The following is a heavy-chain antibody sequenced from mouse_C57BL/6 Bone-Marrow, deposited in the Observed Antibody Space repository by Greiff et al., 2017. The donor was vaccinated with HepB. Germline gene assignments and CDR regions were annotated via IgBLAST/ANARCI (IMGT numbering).Heavy chain of an antibody. CDR3: ARGVNYFDY. V-gene: IGHV3-6*01. CDR2: ISYDGSN. Sequence: EVKLQESGPGLVKPSQSLSLTCSVTGYSITSGYYWNWIRQFPGNKLEWMGYISYDGSNNYNPSLKNRISITRDTSKNQFFLKLNSVTTEDTATYYCARGVNYFDYWGQGTTLTVSS. J-gene: IGHJ2*01. CDR1: GYSITSGYY.